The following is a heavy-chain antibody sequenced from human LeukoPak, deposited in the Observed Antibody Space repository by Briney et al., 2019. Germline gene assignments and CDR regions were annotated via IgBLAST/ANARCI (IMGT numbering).Heavy chain of an antibody. CDR3: ARYFLFTNSWYSGAFDI. V-gene: IGHV3-7*01. Sequence: GGFLRLSCAASGFTFSSYWMSWVRQAPGKGLEWAANIKQDGSEKYYVDSVKGRFTISRDNAKNSLYLQMNSLRAEDTAVYYCARYFLFTNSWYSGAFDIWGQGTMVTVSS. CDR1: GFTFSSYW. J-gene: IGHJ3*02. CDR2: IKQDGSEK. D-gene: IGHD6-13*01.